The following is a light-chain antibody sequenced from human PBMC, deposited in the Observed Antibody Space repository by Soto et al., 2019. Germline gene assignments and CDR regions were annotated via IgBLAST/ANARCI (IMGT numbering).Light chain of an antibody. CDR3: QTHSRV. CDR1: SGHSSNA. J-gene: IGLJ3*02. CDR2: FNSDGCH. V-gene: IGLV4-69*02. Sequence: VNLTCTLSSGHSSNAIAWHQQPPDKGPRSLMKFNSDGCHSKGDGIPDGISGSSFEAERYVTISSLQSEDEADYYCQTHSRVFGGGTKLTVL.